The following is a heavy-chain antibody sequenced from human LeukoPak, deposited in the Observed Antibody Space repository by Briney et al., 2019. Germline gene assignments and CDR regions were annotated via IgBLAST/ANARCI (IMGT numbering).Heavy chain of an antibody. V-gene: IGHV3-23*01. J-gene: IGHJ6*02. CDR1: GFTFTNYA. CDR3: VFSTLTTGYHGMDV. D-gene: IGHD4-11*01. CDR2: ISGSDDST. Sequence: PGGSLRLSCGASGFTFTNYAMTWVRQAPGKGLEWISTISGSDDSTYYADSVKGRFTISRDNSRNTLYLQMNSLRAEDTAVYYCVFSTLTTGYHGMDVWGHGTTVIVSS.